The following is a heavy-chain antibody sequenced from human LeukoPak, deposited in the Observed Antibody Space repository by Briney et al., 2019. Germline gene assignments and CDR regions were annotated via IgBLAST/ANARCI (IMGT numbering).Heavy chain of an antibody. CDR2: ITGSGGST. D-gene: IGHD1-7*01. CDR1: GFTFSNSW. V-gene: IGHV3-23*01. J-gene: IGHJ5*02. CDR3: ARSQGSGYPNYFDP. Sequence: PGGSLRLSCAASGFTFSNSWMSWVRQAPGKGLEWVSTITGSGGSTYYADSVKGRFTFSRDNSKDTLYLQLNSLRAEDTAVYYCARSQGSGYPNYFDPWGQGSLVTVSS.